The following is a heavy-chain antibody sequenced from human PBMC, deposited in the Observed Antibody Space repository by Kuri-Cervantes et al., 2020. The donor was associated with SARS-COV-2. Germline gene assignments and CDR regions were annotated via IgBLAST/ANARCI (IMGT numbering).Heavy chain of an antibody. CDR2: IYPGDSDT. D-gene: IGHD2-2*02. J-gene: IGHJ3*02. V-gene: IGHV5-51*01. CDR1: GYSFTSYW. Sequence: QVSCKGSGYSFTSYWIGWVRQMPGKGLEWMGIIYPGDSDTRYSPSFQGQVTISADKSISTAYLQWSSLKASDTAMYYCARRTRYCSSTSCDIGAFDIWGQGTMVTVSS. CDR3: ARRTRYCSSTSCDIGAFDI.